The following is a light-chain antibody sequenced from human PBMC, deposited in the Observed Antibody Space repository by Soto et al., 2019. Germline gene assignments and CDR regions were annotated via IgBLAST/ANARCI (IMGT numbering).Light chain of an antibody. J-gene: IGKJ5*01. CDR3: QQYGSSLT. V-gene: IGKV3-15*01. CDR1: QGVTTN. CDR2: DVS. Sequence: EIVMTQSPASLSVSPVERVTLSCRAGQGVTTNFAWYQQKSGQSPRLLIYDVSTRATGVPARFSGTGSETDFTLTISGLQSEDSAVYFCQQYGSSLTFGQGTRLEIK.